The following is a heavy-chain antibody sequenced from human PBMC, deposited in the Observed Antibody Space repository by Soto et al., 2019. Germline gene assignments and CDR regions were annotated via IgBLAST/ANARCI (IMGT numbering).Heavy chain of an antibody. J-gene: IGHJ6*02. CDR1: GYSFTSYW. D-gene: IGHD3-22*01. V-gene: IGHV5-51*01. Sequence: GESLKISCKGSGYSFTSYWIGWVRQMPGKGLEWMGIIYPGDSDTRYSPSFQGQVTISADKSISTAYIQWSSLKASETAMYYCARQYYDSSGYRPYYYYGMDVWGQGTTVTVSS. CDR3: ARQYYDSSGYRPYYYYGMDV. CDR2: IYPGDSDT.